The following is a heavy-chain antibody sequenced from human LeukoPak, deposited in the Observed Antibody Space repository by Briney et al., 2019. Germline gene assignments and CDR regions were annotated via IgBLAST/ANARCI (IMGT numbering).Heavy chain of an antibody. Sequence: APVKVSCKASGYTFTGYYMHWVRQAPGQGLEWMGWINPNSGSTNYAQKFQGRVTMTRDTSISTAYMELSRLRSDDTAVYYCARAGWRTSYYGMDVWGQGTTVTVSS. J-gene: IGHJ6*02. CDR1: GYTFTGYY. CDR3: ARAGWRTSYYGMDV. D-gene: IGHD5-24*01. CDR2: INPNSGST. V-gene: IGHV1-2*02.